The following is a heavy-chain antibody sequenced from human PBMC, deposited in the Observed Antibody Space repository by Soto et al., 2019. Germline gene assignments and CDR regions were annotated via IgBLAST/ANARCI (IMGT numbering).Heavy chain of an antibody. CDR3: ARAQDWVYYYDSTVLDY. Sequence: GGSLRLSCAASGFTFSDYYMSWIRQAPGKGLEWVSYISRSGSTIYCADSVKGRFTSSRDNAKNALYLQMNSLRAEDTAVYYCARAQDWVYYYDSTVLDYWGQGTLVPVSS. CDR1: GFTFSDYY. CDR2: ISRSGSTI. D-gene: IGHD3-22*01. V-gene: IGHV3-11*01. J-gene: IGHJ4*02.